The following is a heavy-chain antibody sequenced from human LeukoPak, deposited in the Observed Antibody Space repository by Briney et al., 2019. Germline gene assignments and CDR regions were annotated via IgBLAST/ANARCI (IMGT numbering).Heavy chain of an antibody. CDR3: ARANQLRYFDWLLDGFDY. Sequence: GGSLRLSCAASGFTFSSYSMNWVRQAPGKGLEWISYISSSSSTIYYADSVKGRFTISRDNAKNTLYLQMNSLRAEDTAVYYCARANQLRYFDWLLDGFDYWGQGTLVTVSS. J-gene: IGHJ4*02. CDR2: ISSSSSTI. CDR1: GFTFSSYS. D-gene: IGHD3-9*01. V-gene: IGHV3-48*04.